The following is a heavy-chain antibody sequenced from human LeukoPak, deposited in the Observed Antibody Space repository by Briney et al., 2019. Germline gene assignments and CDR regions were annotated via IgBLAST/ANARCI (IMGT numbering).Heavy chain of an antibody. CDR3: ASPGSSYDVLTGPGYCDY. D-gene: IGHD3-9*01. CDR2: INPNSGGT. V-gene: IGHV1-2*02. J-gene: IGHJ4*02. Sequence: ASVRVSCKASGYTFTGYYMHWVRQAPGQGLEWMGWINPNSGGTNYAQKFQGRVTMTRDTSIRTAYMELSRLRSDDTAVYYCASPGSSYDVLTGPGYCDYWGQGTLVTVS. CDR1: GYTFTGYY.